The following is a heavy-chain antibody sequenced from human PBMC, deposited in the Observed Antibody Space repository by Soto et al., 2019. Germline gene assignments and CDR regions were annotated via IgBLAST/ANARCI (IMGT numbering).Heavy chain of an antibody. J-gene: IGHJ4*02. CDR2: IWYDGSNK. CDR3: ARAYYYDSSGYSDY. Sequence: PGGSLRLSXAASGFTFSSYGMRWVRQAPGKGLEWVAVIWYDGSNKYYADSVKGRFTISRDNSKNTLYLQMNSLRAEDTAVYYCARAYYYDSSGYSDYWGQGTLVTVS. D-gene: IGHD3-22*01. V-gene: IGHV3-33*01. CDR1: GFTFSSYG.